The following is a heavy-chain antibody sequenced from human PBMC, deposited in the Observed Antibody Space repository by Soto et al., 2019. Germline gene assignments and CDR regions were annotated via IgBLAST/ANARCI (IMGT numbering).Heavy chain of an antibody. J-gene: IGHJ3*02. V-gene: IGHV3-23*01. D-gene: IGHD2-2*02. CDR3: AKDSRFTAAIPLDAFDI. Sequence: GGSLRLSCAASGFTFSSYAMSWVRQAPGKGLEWVSAISGSGGSTYYADSVKGRFTISRDNSKNTLYLQMNSLRAEDTAVYYCAKDSRFTAAIPLDAFDIWGQGTMVTVS. CDR1: GFTFSSYA. CDR2: ISGSGGST.